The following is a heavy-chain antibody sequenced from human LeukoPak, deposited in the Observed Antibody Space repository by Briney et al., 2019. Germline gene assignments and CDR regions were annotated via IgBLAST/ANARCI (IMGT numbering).Heavy chain of an antibody. D-gene: IGHD3-22*01. CDR1: GFIFSSHA. V-gene: IGHV3-21*01. CDR2: ISSSSSYI. Sequence: GGSLRLSCAASGFIFSSHAMNWVRQAPGKGLEWVSSISSSSSYIYYADSVKGRFTISRDNAKNSLYLQMNSLRAEDTAVYYCAGPGNYYDSSGYSYWGQGTLVTVSS. J-gene: IGHJ4*02. CDR3: AGPGNYYDSSGYSY.